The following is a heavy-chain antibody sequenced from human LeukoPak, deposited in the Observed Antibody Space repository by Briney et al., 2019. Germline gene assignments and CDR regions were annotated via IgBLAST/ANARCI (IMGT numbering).Heavy chain of an antibody. V-gene: IGHV3-23*01. CDR2: ISGGGGTT. J-gene: IGHJ4*02. D-gene: IGHD6-19*01. Sequence: GGSLRLSCAASGFTFSSYAMSWVRQAPGKRLEWVSAISGGGGTTYYADSVKGRFTISRDNSKNTLFLQMNSLRDEDTAVYYCARVVSSGCYGDYWGQGTLVTVSS. CDR3: ARVVSSGCYGDY. CDR1: GFTFSSYA.